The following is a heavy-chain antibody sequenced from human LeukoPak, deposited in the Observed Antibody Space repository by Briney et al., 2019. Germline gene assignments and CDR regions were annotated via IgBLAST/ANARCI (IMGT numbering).Heavy chain of an antibody. V-gene: IGHV1-18*01. CDR3: ARVVIAEMTS. Sequence: LRASVKVSCKASGYIFSSYGITWVRQAPRQGLEWMGWISAYNGNTNYAQKFQGRVTLTTDTSTSTAYMELRSLRSDDTAVYYCARVVIAEMTSWGQGTLVIVSS. J-gene: IGHJ4*02. D-gene: IGHD2-21*02. CDR2: ISAYNGNT. CDR1: GYIFSSYG.